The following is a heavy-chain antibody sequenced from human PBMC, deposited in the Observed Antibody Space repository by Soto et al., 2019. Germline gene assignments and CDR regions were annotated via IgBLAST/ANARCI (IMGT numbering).Heavy chain of an antibody. CDR3: ARDKDRPELGGNYYYAVDV. D-gene: IGHD3-3*02. CDR1: GGTFSNSA. V-gene: IGHV1-69*12. J-gene: IGHJ6*02. CDR2: IIPVFRTP. Sequence: QVRLVQSGAEIKKPGSSMKVSCKASGGTFSNSAISWVRQAPRQGLEWVGGIIPVFRTPDYAQKFQGRVTITADESTSTAYMELSSLRSEDTAVYYCARDKDRPELGGNYYYAVDVWGQGTTVTVSS.